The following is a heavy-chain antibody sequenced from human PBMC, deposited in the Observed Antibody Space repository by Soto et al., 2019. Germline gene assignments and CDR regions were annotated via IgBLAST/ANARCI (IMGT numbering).Heavy chain of an antibody. J-gene: IGHJ5*02. CDR3: ARGQRFSDWFDP. Sequence: QVHLQESGPGLVKPSETLSLTCSVSGGTISGYYCTCIRQPAGKGLEWIGRIYSSGNTKYNPSLQSRVTMSLDTSNNQFSLRLTSVTAADTAVYYCARGQRFSDWFDPWGQGTLVTVSS. V-gene: IGHV4-4*07. CDR1: GGTISGYY. CDR2: IYSSGNT. D-gene: IGHD3-3*01.